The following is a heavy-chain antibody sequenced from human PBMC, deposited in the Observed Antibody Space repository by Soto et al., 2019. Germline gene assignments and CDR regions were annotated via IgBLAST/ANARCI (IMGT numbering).Heavy chain of an antibody. V-gene: IGHV3-73*01. CDR1: GFTFSGSA. Sequence: EVQLVASGGGLVQPGGSLKLSCAASGFTFSGSAIHWVRQAPGKGLWWVGRIRSKADSYATAYAASVTGRFTLSRDDSKSTAYLEMNSLKSEDTAVYFCPRRDYGDAPFDYWGQGTLVTVSS. D-gene: IGHD4-17*01. CDR3: PRRDYGDAPFDY. J-gene: IGHJ4*02. CDR2: IRSKADSYAT.